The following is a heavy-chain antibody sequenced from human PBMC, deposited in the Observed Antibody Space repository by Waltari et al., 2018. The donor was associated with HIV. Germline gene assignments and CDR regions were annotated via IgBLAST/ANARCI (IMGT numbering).Heavy chain of an antibody. D-gene: IGHD3-3*01. CDR1: GGSFSGFY. J-gene: IGHJ4*02. CDR2: INDGGTT. Sequence: LKPSETLSLSCAVYGGSFSGFYWNWVRQSPGKGLEWIGEINDGGTTNYNPSLKSRVAMSVDTSKNPISLRLTSVTAADSAVYYCVRRITIVGVVISPYYFDYWGQGNLVSVSS. CDR3: VRRITIVGVVISPYYFDY. V-gene: IGHV4-34*01.